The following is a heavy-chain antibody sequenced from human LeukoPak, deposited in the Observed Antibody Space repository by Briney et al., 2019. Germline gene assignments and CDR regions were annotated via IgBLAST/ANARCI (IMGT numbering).Heavy chain of an antibody. J-gene: IGHJ3*02. CDR1: GGSISSYY. D-gene: IGHD6-13*01. Sequence: SETLSLTCTVSGGSISSYYWSWIRQPAGKGLEWIGRIYTSGSTNYNPSLKSRVTISVDTSKNQFALKLSSVTAADTAVYYCARDGSSWYAFDIWGQGTMVTVSS. CDR3: ARDGSSWYAFDI. V-gene: IGHV4-4*07. CDR2: IYTSGST.